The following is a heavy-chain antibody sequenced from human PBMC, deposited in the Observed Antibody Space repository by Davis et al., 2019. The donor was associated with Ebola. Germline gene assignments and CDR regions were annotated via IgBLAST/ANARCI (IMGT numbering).Heavy chain of an antibody. CDR2: ISAYNGNT. CDR3: ARDDDFWSGYYTYYYYGMDV. J-gene: IGHJ6*02. D-gene: IGHD3-3*01. CDR1: GYTFTSYG. V-gene: IGHV1-18*01. Sequence: ASVKVSCKASGYTFTSYGISWVRQAPGQGLEWMGWISAYNGNTNYAQKLQGRVTMTRDTSTSTVYMELSSLRSEDTAVYYCARDDDFWSGYYTYYYYGMDVWGQGTTVTVSS.